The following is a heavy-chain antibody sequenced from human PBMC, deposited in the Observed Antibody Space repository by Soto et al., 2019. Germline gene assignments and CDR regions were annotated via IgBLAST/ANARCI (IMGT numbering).Heavy chain of an antibody. CDR1: GGSFSSYA. CDR2: IIPSFGTP. D-gene: IGHD1-26*01. Sequence: QVQLVQSGDEVKKPGSSVKVSCKASGGSFSSYAFSWVRQAPEQGLEWMGGIIPSFGTPNYAQRFQGRVTISADESTTTVYMDLRRLRSEDTAVYYCARGSSSTVGPTGWFAPWGQGTLVTVSS. CDR3: ARGSSSTVGPTGWFAP. J-gene: IGHJ5*02. V-gene: IGHV1-69*01.